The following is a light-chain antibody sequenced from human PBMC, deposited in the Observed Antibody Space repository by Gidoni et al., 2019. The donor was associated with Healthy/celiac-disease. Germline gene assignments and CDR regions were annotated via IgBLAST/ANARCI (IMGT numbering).Light chain of an antibody. CDR1: QSVSSY. V-gene: IGKV3-11*01. J-gene: IGKJ1*01. CDR3: QQRSNWPPMWT. CDR2: DAS. Sequence: EIVLTQSPATRSLSPGERATLSCRASQSVSSYLAWYHQKPGQAPRLLIDDASNSAPGIPARFSGSGSGTDFTLTISILEPEDFAVYYCQQRSNWPPMWTFGQXTKVEIK.